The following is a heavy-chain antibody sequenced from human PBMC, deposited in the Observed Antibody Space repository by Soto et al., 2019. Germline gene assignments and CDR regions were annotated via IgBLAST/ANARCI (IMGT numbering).Heavy chain of an antibody. V-gene: IGHV3-21*01. CDR2: ISSSSSYI. J-gene: IGHJ4*02. CDR3: ARPAGGYSSVFDY. D-gene: IGHD5-18*01. CDR1: GFTFSSYS. Sequence: SLRLSCAASGFTFSSYSMNWVRQAPGKGLEWVSSISSSSSYIYYADSVKGRFTISRDNAKNSLYLQMNSLRAEDTAVYYCARPAGGYSSVFDYWGQGTLVTVSS.